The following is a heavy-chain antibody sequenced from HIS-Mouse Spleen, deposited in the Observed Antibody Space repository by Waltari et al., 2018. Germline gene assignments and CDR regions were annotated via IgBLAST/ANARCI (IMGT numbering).Heavy chain of an antibody. CDR2: SSYCGRT. J-gene: IGHJ2*01. CDR3: AREIPYSSSWYDWYFDL. Sequence: QLQLQESGPGLVKPSETLSLTCTVSGGSISSSSYYWGWIRQPPGKGLEWIGSSSYCGRTYSTPSLKSRVTISVDTSKNQFSLKLSSVTAADTAVYYCAREIPYSSSWYDWYFDLWGRGTLVTVSS. CDR1: GGSISSSSYY. D-gene: IGHD6-13*01. V-gene: IGHV4-39*07.